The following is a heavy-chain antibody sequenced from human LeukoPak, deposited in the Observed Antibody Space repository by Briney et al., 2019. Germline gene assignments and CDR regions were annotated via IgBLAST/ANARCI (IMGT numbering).Heavy chain of an antibody. CDR2: IIPILGIA. Sequence: SVKVSCKASGGTFSSYAICWVRQAPGQGLEWMGRIIPILGIANYAQKFQGRVTITADKSTSTAYMELSSLRSEDTAVYYCARARYYDFWRGSPGAYWRQGTLVTVSS. V-gene: IGHV1-69*04. D-gene: IGHD3-3*01. CDR3: ARARYYDFWRGSPGAY. J-gene: IGHJ4*02. CDR1: GGTFSSYA.